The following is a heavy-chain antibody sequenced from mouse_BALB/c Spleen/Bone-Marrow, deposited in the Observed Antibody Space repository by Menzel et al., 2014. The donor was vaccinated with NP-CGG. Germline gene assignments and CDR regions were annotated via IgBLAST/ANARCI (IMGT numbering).Heavy chain of an antibody. CDR1: GFNIKDTY. J-gene: IGHJ3*01. CDR3: ARLDLFAY. CDR2: IDPANGNT. Sequence: LVESGAELVKPGASVKLSCTASGFNIKDTYMHWVKQSPEQGLEWIGRIDPANGNTKYDPKFQGKATITADTSSNTAYLQLSSLASEDTDVYYCARLDLFAYWSQGTLVTVSA. V-gene: IGHV14-3*02.